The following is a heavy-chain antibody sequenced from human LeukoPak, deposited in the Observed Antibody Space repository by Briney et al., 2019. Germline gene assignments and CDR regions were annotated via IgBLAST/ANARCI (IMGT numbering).Heavy chain of an antibody. CDR3: AKEGFSGSWPYYFDY. CDR2: IRYDGSNK. V-gene: IGHV3-30*02. D-gene: IGHD1-26*01. CDR1: GFTFSSYG. Sequence: PGGSLRLSCAASGFTFSSYGMHWVRQAPGKGLEWVAFIRYDGSNKYYADSVEGRFTISRDNSKNTLYLQMNSLRAEDTAVYYCAKEGFSGSWPYYFDYWGQGTLVTVSS. J-gene: IGHJ4*02.